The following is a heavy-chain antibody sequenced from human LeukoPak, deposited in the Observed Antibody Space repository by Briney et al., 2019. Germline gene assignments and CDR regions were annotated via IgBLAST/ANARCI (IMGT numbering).Heavy chain of an antibody. CDR1: GFTFSSYS. V-gene: IGHV3-21*01. CDR3: ARDPSSGWYGYAFDV. D-gene: IGHD6-19*01. J-gene: IGHJ3*01. CDR2: ITSSSSYI. Sequence: GGSLRLSCAASGFTFSSYSMNWVRLAPGKGLEWVSSITSSSSYIYYADSVKGRFTISRDNAKNSLYLQMNSLRAEDTAVYYCARDPSSGWYGYAFDVWGQATMVTVSS.